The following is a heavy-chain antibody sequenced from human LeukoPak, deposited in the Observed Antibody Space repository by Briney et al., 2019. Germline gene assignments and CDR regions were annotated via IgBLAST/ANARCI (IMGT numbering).Heavy chain of an antibody. CDR3: ARGRSNYYGMDV. CDR1: GGSISSYY. Sequence: SETLSLTCTVSGGSISSYYWSWIRQPPGKGLEWIGYIYYSGSTNYSPSLKSRVTMSVDTSKNLFSLKVSSVTAADTAVYYCARGRSNYYGMDVWGQGTTVTVS. V-gene: IGHV4-59*01. CDR2: IYYSGST. J-gene: IGHJ6*02. D-gene: IGHD1-26*01.